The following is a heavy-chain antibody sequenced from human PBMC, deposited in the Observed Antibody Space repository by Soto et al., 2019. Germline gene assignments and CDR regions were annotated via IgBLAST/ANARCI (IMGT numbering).Heavy chain of an antibody. Sequence: EVQLVESGGGLVQPGGSLRLSCAASGVTFSTCWMMWVRQAPGKGLEWVANINQDGSERYYVDSVKGRFTISRDNAKNSLYLQMNSLRAEDTAVYYCVKDNRGSYWGQGTLVTVSS. J-gene: IGHJ4*02. CDR3: VKDNRGSY. V-gene: IGHV3-7*01. D-gene: IGHD3-10*01. CDR2: INQDGSER. CDR1: GVTFSTCW.